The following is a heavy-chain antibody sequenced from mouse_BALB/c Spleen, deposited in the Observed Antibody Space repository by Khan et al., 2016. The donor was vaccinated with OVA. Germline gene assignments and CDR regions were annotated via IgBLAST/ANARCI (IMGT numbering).Heavy chain of an antibody. Sequence: EVELVESGGDLMKPGGSLKLSCAASGFTFSTYGMSWVRQTPDKRLEWVATINSDGYYTYYPDSVQGRFTISRNDAKNTLYLQMSSLKSEDTAMYYCASHLTGSFAYWGQWTLVTVSA. D-gene: IGHD4-1*01. V-gene: IGHV5-6*01. J-gene: IGHJ3*01. CDR1: GFTFSTYG. CDR3: ASHLTGSFAY. CDR2: INSDGYYT.